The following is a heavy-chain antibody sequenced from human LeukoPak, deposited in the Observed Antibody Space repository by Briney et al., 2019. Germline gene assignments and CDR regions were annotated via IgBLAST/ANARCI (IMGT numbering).Heavy chain of an antibody. CDR1: GYTFTSYA. CDR3: ARGDIVVVPAAIPAYYFDY. Sequence: ASVKVSCKASGYTFTSYAMKWVRQAPGQGLEWMGWINTNTGNPTYAQGFTGRFVFPLDPSVSTAYLQISSLKAEDTAVYYCARGDIVVVPAAIPAYYFDYWGQGTLVTVSS. CDR2: INTNTGNP. V-gene: IGHV7-4-1*02. J-gene: IGHJ4*02. D-gene: IGHD2-2*01.